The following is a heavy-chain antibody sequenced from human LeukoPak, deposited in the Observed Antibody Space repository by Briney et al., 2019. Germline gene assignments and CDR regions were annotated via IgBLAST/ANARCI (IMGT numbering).Heavy chain of an antibody. J-gene: IGHJ3*02. CDR2: ITSSSSYI. D-gene: IGHD3-3*01. Sequence: GGSLRLSCAASGFTFSSYSMNWVRQAPGKGLEWVSSITSSSSYIYYADSVKGRFTISRDNAKNSLYLQMNSLRAEDTAVYYCARVGGGVVIHDAFDIWGQGTMVTVSS. CDR3: ARVGGGVVIHDAFDI. CDR1: GFTFSSYS. V-gene: IGHV3-21*01.